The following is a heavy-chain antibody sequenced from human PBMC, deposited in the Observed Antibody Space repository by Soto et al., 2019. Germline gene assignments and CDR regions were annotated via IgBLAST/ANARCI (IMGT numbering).Heavy chain of an antibody. V-gene: IGHV3-30*18. CDR1: GFTFSSYG. CDR3: AKDASTMIVVVIYLFDY. J-gene: IGHJ4*02. Sequence: PGGSLRLSCAASGFTFSSYGMHWVRQAPGKGLEWVAVISYDGSNKYYADSVKGRFAISRDNSKNTLYLQMNSLRAEDTAVYYCAKDASTMIVVVIYLFDYWGQGTLVTVSS. CDR2: ISYDGSNK. D-gene: IGHD3-22*01.